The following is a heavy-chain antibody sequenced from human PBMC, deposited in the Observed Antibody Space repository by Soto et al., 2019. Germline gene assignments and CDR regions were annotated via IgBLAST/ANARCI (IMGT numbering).Heavy chain of an antibody. CDR1: GESVYSYY. CDR3: AKDRSSSWGSNNFDY. CDR2: INPSGGST. J-gene: IGHJ4*02. V-gene: IGHV1-46*02. D-gene: IGHD6-13*01. Sequence: CKACGESVYSYYMPWARQEPGQGLEWMGIINPSGGSTSYAQKFQGRVTMTRDNSKNTLYLQMNSLRAEDTAVYYCAKDRSSSWGSNNFDYWGQGTLVTVSS.